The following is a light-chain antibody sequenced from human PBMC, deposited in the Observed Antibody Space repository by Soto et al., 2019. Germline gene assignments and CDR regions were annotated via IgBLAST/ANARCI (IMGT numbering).Light chain of an antibody. CDR2: AAS. J-gene: IGKJ2*01. Sequence: DIQMTQSPSSLSASVGDRVTITCRSSQNILTYLNWYQQKAGEVPRFLIYAASNLQDGVPSRFSGRESGTEFTLTIISLQPDDFSTYFCQQSYSVPLTFGQGTKLE. V-gene: IGKV1-39*01. CDR3: QQSYSVPLT. CDR1: QNILTY.